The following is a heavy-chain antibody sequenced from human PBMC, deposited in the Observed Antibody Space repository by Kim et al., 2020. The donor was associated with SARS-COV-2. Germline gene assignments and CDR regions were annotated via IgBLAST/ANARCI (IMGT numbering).Heavy chain of an antibody. Sequence: STSYAQRFQGRVTMTRDTSTSTVYMELSSLRSEDTAVYYCARDPNHYFDYWGQGTLVTVSS. J-gene: IGHJ4*02. CDR2: ST. V-gene: IGHV1-46*01. CDR3: ARDPNHYFDY.